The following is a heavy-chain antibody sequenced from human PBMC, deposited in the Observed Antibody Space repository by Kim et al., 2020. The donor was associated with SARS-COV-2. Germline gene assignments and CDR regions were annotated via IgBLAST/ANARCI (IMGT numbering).Heavy chain of an antibody. Sequence: SVKVSCKASGGTFSSYAISWVRQAPGQGLEWMGRIIPILGIANYAQKFQGRVTITADKFTSTAYMELSSLRSEDTAVYYCARSGSPPDYYDSSGYPFDPWGQGTLVTVSS. CDR1: GGTFSSYA. CDR3: ARSGSPPDYYDSSGYPFDP. V-gene: IGHV1-69*04. J-gene: IGHJ5*02. D-gene: IGHD3-22*01. CDR2: IIPILGIA.